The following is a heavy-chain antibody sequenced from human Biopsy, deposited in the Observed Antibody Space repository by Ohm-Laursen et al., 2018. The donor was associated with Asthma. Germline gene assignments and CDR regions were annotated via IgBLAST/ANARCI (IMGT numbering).Heavy chain of an antibody. CDR1: GFTFSSYS. Sequence: SLRLSCTASGFTFSSYSMHWVRQAPAKGLEWVAIISHEGWNKHYADSVRGRFTISRDNARNSLYLQMNSLRDEDTAAYYCARDRYNDFWGGYYPTAFDHWRQGTPVAVSS. J-gene: IGHJ4*02. V-gene: IGHV3-30*04. CDR3: ARDRYNDFWGGYYPTAFDH. CDR2: ISHEGWNK. D-gene: IGHD3-3*01.